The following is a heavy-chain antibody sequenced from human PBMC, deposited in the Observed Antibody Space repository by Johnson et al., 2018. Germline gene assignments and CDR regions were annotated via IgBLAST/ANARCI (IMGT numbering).Heavy chain of an antibody. D-gene: IGHD6-19*01. V-gene: IGHV4-4*02. J-gene: IGHJ6*03. Sequence: QVQLQESGPGLVKPSGTLTLTCTVSGVSITSPNWWSWVRQSPGKGLEWIGEIFHSGNTNYNPSPNRRVTISVDTSKNEFSLSLSSVTAADTAVYFCARVERGQQLLPTPPYYYYYMDVWGKGATVTVSS. CDR2: IFHSGNT. CDR3: ARVERGQQLLPTPPYYYYYMDV. CDR1: GVSITSPNW.